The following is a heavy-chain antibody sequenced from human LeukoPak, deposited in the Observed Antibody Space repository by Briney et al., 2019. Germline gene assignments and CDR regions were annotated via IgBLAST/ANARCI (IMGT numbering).Heavy chain of an antibody. J-gene: IGHJ4*02. CDR2: TGSTGVST. D-gene: IGHD2-2*01. V-gene: IGHV3-23*01. CDR3: AKDPGVVPAHYFDY. Sequence: GGSLRLSCAASGFTFSSYWMHWVRQAPGKGLEWVSATGSTGVSTFYADSVKGRFTVSRDNSKNTLSLQMNSLRAEDTAVYYCAKDPGVVPAHYFDYWGQGILVTVSS. CDR1: GFTFSSYW.